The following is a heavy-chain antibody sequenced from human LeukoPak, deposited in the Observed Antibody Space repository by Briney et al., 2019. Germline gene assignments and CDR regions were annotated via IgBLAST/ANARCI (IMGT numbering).Heavy chain of an antibody. CDR2: IYTSGST. D-gene: IGHD4/OR15-4a*01. J-gene: IGHJ6*02. CDR1: GGSISSYY. V-gene: IGHV4-4*07. Sequence: SETLSLTCTVSGGSISSYYWSWIRQPAGKGLEWIGRIYTSGSTNYNPSLKSRVTMSVDTSKNQFSLKLSSVTAADTAVYYCARDRLTVNYYYYGMDVCGQGTTVTVSS. CDR3: ARDRLTVNYYYYGMDV.